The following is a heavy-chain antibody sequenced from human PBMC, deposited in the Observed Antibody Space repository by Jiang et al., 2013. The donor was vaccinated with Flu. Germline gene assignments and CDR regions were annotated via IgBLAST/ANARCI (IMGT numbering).Heavy chain of an antibody. D-gene: IGHD6-6*01. CDR1: GDSVSSNSAA. V-gene: IGHV6-1*01. CDR3: AREEGESIAARFWYWFDP. CDR2: TYYRSKWYN. J-gene: IGHJ5*02. Sequence: QTLSLTCAISGDSVSSNSAAWNWIRQSPSRGLEWLGRTYYRSKWYNDYAVSVKSRITINPDTSKNQFSLQLNSVTPEDTAVYYCAREEGESIAARFWYWFDPWGQGTLVTVSS.